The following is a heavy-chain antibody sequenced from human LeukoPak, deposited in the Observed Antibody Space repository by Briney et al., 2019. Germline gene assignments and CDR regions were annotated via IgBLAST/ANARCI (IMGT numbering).Heavy chain of an antibody. CDR1: GGTFSSYA. V-gene: IGHV1-69*13. J-gene: IGHJ4*02. CDR3: ARTSYDYVWGSYRLFDY. CDR2: IIPIFGTA. Sequence: SVKVSCKASGGTFSSYAISWVRQAPGQGLEWMAGIIPIFGTANYAQKFQGRVTITADESTSTAYMELSSLRSEDTAVYYCARTSYDYVWGSYRLFDYWGQGTLVTVSS. D-gene: IGHD3-16*02.